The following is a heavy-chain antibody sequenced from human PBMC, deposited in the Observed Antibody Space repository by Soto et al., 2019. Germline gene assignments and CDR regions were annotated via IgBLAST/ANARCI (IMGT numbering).Heavy chain of an antibody. D-gene: IGHD2-15*01. CDR1: GFTFSSYA. J-gene: IGHJ3*02. CDR3: AKRGFRYCSGGSCYAVDAFDI. Sequence: LRLSCAASGFTFSSYARSWVRQAPGKGLEWVSAISGSGGSTYYADSVKGRFTISRDNSKNTLYLQMNSLRAEDTAVYYCAKRGFRYCSGGSCYAVDAFDIWGQGTMVTVSS. V-gene: IGHV3-23*01. CDR2: ISGSGGST.